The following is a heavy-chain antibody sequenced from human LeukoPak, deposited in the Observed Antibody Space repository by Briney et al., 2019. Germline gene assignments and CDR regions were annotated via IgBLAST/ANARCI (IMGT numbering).Heavy chain of an antibody. CDR3: ARDGHSSGWYGDYYYMDV. D-gene: IGHD6-19*01. J-gene: IGHJ6*03. Sequence: GGSLRLSCAASGFSFSVYWMHWVRQAPGKGPVWVSRIKTDGSITDYADFVKGRFTISRDNAKNSLYLQMNSLRAEDTAVYYCARDGHSSGWYGDYYYMDVWGKGTTVTVSS. CDR1: GFSFSVYW. CDR2: IKTDGSIT. V-gene: IGHV3-74*01.